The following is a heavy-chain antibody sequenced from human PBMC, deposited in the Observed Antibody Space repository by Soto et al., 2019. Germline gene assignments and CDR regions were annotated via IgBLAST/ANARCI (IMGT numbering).Heavy chain of an antibody. V-gene: IGHV5-10-1*01. CDR2: IDLNDSYF. D-gene: IGHD1-26*01. J-gene: IGHJ3*01. CDR3: ATFRRDSVLVPPGPDLFDV. Sequence: GEALKRSGIGSGYIVTNDWISWVRQMPGKGLEWMGRIDLNDSYFNYSPSFQGHVTSSVDKSISTAYLQWSSLKASDTAMYYCATFRRDSVLVPPGPDLFDVWGTTTLVTVS. CDR1: GYIVTNDW.